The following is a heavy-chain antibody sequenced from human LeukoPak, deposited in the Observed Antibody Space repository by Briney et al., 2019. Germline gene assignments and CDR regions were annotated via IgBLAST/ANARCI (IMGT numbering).Heavy chain of an antibody. V-gene: IGHV1-69*05. CDR1: GGTFSSYA. CDR3: ARGPYPKKYGMDV. Sequence: SVKVSCKASGGTFSSYAISWVRQAPGQGLEWMGGIIPIFGTANYAQKFQGRVTMTRDTSTSTVYMELSSLRSEDTAVYYCARGPYPKKYGMDVWGQGTTVTVSS. J-gene: IGHJ6*02. CDR2: IIPIFGTA.